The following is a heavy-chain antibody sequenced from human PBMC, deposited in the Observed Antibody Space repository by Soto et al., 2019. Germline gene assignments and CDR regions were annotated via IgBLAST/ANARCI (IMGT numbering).Heavy chain of an antibody. D-gene: IGHD2-8*01. CDR1: GYTLTELS. CDR2: FDPEDGET. J-gene: IGHJ5*02. CDR3: ATAKFPTYCTNGVCSRDWFDT. Sequence: ASVKVSCKVSGYTLTELSMHWVRQAPGKGLEWMGGFDPEDGETIYAQKFQGRVTMTEDTSTDTAYMELSSLRSEDTAVYYCATAKFPTYCTNGVCSRDWFDTWGQGTQVTVSS. V-gene: IGHV1-24*01.